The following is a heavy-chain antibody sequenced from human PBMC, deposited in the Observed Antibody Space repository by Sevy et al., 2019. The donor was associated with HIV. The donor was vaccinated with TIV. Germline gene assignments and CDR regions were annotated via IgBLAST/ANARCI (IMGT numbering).Heavy chain of an antibody. CDR2: IKSKSDGGTT. CDR3: TTVAAAGQYDY. CDR1: GFTFSNAW. Sequence: GGSRRLSCAASGFTFSNAWMSWVRQAPGKGLEWVGRIKSKSDGGTTDYAAPVKGRFTISRDDSRNTLYLQMNSLKTEDTAVYYCTTVAAAGQYDYWGQGTLVTVSS. J-gene: IGHJ4*02. D-gene: IGHD6-13*01. V-gene: IGHV3-15*01.